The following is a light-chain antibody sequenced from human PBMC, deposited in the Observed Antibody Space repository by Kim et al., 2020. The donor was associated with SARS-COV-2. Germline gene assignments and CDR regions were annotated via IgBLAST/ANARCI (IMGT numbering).Light chain of an antibody. J-gene: IGKJ1*01. CDR1: QSFSSSY. CDR3: QQYGRSLWT. CDR2: GAS. V-gene: IGKV3-20*01. Sequence: EIVLTQSPGTLSLSPGERATLSCRASQSFSSSYLAWYQQKPGQAPRLLMYGASRRATGIPDRFSGSGSGTDFTLTISRLEPEDFAVYYCQQYGRSLWTFGQGTKVDIK.